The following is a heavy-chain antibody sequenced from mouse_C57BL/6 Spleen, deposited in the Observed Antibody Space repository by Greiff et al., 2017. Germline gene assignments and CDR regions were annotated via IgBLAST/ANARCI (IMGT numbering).Heavy chain of an antibody. CDR3: VRRVYDYWYFDF. J-gene: IGHJ1*03. CDR2: IRSKRSNYAT. V-gene: IGHV10-3*01. D-gene: IGHD2-3*01. CDR1: GFTFNTYA. Sequence: VQLKESGGGLVQPKGSLKLSCAASGFTFNTYAMHWVRQAPGKGLEWVARIRSKRSNYATYYADSVKDRFTISRDDSQSMLYLKMNNLKTEETAMYYCVRRVYDYWYFDFWGTGTTVTVSS.